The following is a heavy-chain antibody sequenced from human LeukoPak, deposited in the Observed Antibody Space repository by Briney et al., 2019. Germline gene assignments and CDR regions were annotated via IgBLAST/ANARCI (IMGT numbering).Heavy chain of an antibody. V-gene: IGHV4-59*08. CDR2: IYYSGST. Sequence: SETLSLTCSVSGGSISSYYWSWIRQPPGKGLEWIGYIYYSGSTNYNPSLKSRVTMSVDTSKNQFSLKLTSVAAADTAVYYCARLRPVAGYDAFDIWGHGTMVTVSS. D-gene: IGHD6-19*01. CDR1: GGSISSYY. CDR3: ARLRPVAGYDAFDI. J-gene: IGHJ3*02.